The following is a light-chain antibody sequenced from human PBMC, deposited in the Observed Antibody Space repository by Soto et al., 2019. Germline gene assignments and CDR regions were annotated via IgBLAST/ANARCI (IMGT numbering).Light chain of an antibody. CDR3: HQYGSSPRG. V-gene: IGKV3-20*01. Sequence: EIVLTQSPGTLSLSPGERATLSCRASQSVSSSYVACYQQKPGQAPSLLIYGASSRATGIPDRFSGSGSGTDFTLTISRLEPEDFAVYYCHQYGSSPRGFGQGTKLEIK. J-gene: IGKJ2*01. CDR2: GAS. CDR1: QSVSSSY.